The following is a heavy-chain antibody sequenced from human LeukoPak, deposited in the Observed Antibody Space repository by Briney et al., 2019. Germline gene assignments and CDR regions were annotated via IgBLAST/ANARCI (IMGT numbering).Heavy chain of an antibody. D-gene: IGHD1-26*01. J-gene: IGHJ3*02. Sequence: GGSLRLSCAASGFTFSGYSMNWVRQAPGKGLVWVSSISSSSSFIYYADSVRGRFTISRDNAKNSLYLQMNSLRAEDTAVYYCARGEEWELVDDTFDSWGQGTMVTVSS. CDR1: GFTFSGYS. V-gene: IGHV3-21*01. CDR2: ISSSSSFI. CDR3: ARGEEWELVDDTFDS.